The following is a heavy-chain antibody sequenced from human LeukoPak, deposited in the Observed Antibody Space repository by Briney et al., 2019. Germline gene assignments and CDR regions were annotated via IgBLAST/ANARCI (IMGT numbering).Heavy chain of an antibody. Sequence: GGPLRLFCAASGFIFSVYAMRWVPQSPGEALECVSAISGSGGSAYYADSVKGRFTISRDNSKNTLYLQMNSLRAEDTAVYYCAKDDATGTTSDAFDIWGQGTMVTVSS. V-gene: IGHV3-23*01. J-gene: IGHJ3*02. CDR3: AKDDATGTTSDAFDI. CDR2: ISGSGGSA. D-gene: IGHD1-1*01. CDR1: GFIFSVYA.